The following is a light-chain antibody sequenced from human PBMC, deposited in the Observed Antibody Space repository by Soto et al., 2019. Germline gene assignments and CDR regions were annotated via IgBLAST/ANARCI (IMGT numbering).Light chain of an antibody. J-gene: IGLJ1*01. CDR3: SSFTGSSTYV. Sequence: QSALTQPASVSGSPGQSITISCTGTSSDVGGYNYVSWYQQHPGKAPKLMIYEVSNRPSGVSNRFSGSKSGNTASLTISGLQAEDVADYYCSSFTGSSTYVFGTGTKVTVL. CDR1: SSDVGGYNY. V-gene: IGLV2-14*01. CDR2: EVS.